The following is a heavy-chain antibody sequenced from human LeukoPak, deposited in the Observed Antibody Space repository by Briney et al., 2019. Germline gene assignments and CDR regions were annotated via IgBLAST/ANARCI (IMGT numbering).Heavy chain of an antibody. D-gene: IGHD2-2*01. CDR2: INPNSGGK. Sequence: GASVKVSCRASGYTFTRYYMHWVRQAPAQGLEGMGWINPNSGGKNYAQKFQGRVTMTRDTSISTAYMELSRLRSDDTAVYYCAVGYCSSCNWFDPWGQGTLVTVSS. V-gene: IGHV1-2*02. J-gene: IGHJ5*02. CDR3: AVGYCSSCNWFDP. CDR1: GYTFTRYY.